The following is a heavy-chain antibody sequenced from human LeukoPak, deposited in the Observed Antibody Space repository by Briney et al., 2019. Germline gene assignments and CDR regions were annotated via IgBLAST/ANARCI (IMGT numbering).Heavy chain of an antibody. V-gene: IGHV5-51*01. D-gene: IGHD3-22*01. CDR3: ARHSTYYYDSSGYN. CDR2: IYPGDSDT. Sequence: GGSLRLSCKGSGYSFTSYWIGWVRQMPGKGLEWIGIIYPGDSDTRYSPSFQGQVTISAAKSISTAYLQWSSLKASDTAMYCCARHSTYYYDSSGYNWGQGTLATVSS. CDR1: GYSFTSYW. J-gene: IGHJ4*02.